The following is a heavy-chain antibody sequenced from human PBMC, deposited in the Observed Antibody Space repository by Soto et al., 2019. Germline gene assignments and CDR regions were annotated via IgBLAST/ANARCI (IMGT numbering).Heavy chain of an antibody. Sequence: EVQLLDSGGGLVQAGGSLRLSCAASGFTFSSEAMSWVRQGPGKGLEWVSGISASGGSTYYADSVKGRFTISRDNSKNTLYLQMNSLRADDTAIYYCAKGRGSGWAWYFDNWGQGTLVTVSS. CDR1: GFTFSSEA. V-gene: IGHV3-23*01. CDR3: AKGRGSGWAWYFDN. D-gene: IGHD6-19*01. J-gene: IGHJ4*02. CDR2: ISASGGST.